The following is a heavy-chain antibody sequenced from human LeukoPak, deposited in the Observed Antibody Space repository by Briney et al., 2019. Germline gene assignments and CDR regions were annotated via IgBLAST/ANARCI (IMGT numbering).Heavy chain of an antibody. D-gene: IGHD2-2*02. CDR1: GGSVSGGSYH. CDR2: IYYSGST. CDR3: ARSRRYLAIVFDP. J-gene: IGHJ5*02. Sequence: SSETLSLTCTVSGGSVSGGSYHWSWIRQPAGKGLEWIGYIYYSGSTNYNPSLKSRVTISVDTSKNQFSLKLSSVTAADTAVYYCARSRRYLAIVFDPWGQGTLVTVSS. V-gene: IGHV4-61*10.